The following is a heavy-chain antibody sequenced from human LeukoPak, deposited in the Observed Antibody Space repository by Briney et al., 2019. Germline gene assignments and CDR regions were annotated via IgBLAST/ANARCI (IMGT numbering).Heavy chain of an antibody. CDR1: GFTFSSYA. Sequence: GGSLRLSCAAFGFTFSSYAMSWVRQAPGKGLEWVSAISGSGGSTYYADSVKGRFTISRDNSKNTLYLQMNSLRAEDTAVYYCAKERGHSNGWYWFDPWGQGTLVTVSS. CDR3: AKERGHSNGWYWFDP. D-gene: IGHD6-19*01. CDR2: ISGSGGST. J-gene: IGHJ5*02. V-gene: IGHV3-23*01.